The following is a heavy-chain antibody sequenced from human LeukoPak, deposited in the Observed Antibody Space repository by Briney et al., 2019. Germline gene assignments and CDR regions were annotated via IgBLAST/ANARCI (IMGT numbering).Heavy chain of an antibody. V-gene: IGHV3-21*06. Sequence: GGSLRLSCAASGFTFSSYSMNWGRQAPGKGLEWVSSISGSSTYIYYADSVKGRFTLSRENAKNSLYLQLNSLRAEDTAVYYCARDFGRYFDYLLYTHAFVIWGKGTMVTVSS. J-gene: IGHJ3*02. D-gene: IGHD3-9*01. CDR1: GFTFSSYS. CDR2: ISGSSTYI. CDR3: ARDFGRYFDYLLYTHAFVI.